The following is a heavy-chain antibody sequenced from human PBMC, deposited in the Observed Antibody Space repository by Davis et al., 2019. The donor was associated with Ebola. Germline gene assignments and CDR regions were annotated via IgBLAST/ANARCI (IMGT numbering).Heavy chain of an antibody. J-gene: IGHJ3*02. CDR1: GFTVSSNY. V-gene: IGHV3-66*01. CDR2: IYSGGST. Sequence: GESLKISCAASGFTVSSNYMSWVRQAPGKGLEWVSVIYSGGSTYYADSVKGRFTISRDNSKNTLYLQMNSLRAEDTAVYYCARNVWGSSWVFDIWGQGTMVTVSS. CDR3: ARNVWGSSWVFDI. D-gene: IGHD3-16*01.